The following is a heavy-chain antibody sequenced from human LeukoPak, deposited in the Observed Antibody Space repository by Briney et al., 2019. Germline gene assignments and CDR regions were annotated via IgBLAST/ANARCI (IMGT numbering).Heavy chain of an antibody. Sequence: PGGSLRLSCAASGFTFSSYAMSWVRQAPGKGLEWVSAISGSGGSTYYADSVKGRFNISRDNSKNTLYLQMNSLRAEDTAVYYCAKDIDSSSWSRNYYDYWGQGTQVTVSS. CDR1: GFTFSSYA. D-gene: IGHD6-13*01. CDR3: AKDIDSSSWSRNYYDY. V-gene: IGHV3-23*01. CDR2: ISGSGGST. J-gene: IGHJ4*02.